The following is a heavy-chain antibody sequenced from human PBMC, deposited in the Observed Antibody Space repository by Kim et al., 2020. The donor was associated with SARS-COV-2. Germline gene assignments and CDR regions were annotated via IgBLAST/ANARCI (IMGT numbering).Heavy chain of an antibody. CDR3: GASVPKVVGYCSTSNCYKSDY. CDR2: IIPMYGTT. Sequence: SVKVSCKASGVTFSSYAISCVRQAPGQGLEWMGGIIPMYGTTNYAPKFQGRFTITADASTSTAYMELSSLRSEDTAVYYCGASVPKVVGYCSTSNCYKSDYWGQGTLITVSS. D-gene: IGHD2-2*02. J-gene: IGHJ4*02. CDR1: GVTFSSYA. V-gene: IGHV1-69*13.